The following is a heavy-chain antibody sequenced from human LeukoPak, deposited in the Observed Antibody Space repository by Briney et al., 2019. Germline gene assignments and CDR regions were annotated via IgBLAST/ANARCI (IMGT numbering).Heavy chain of an antibody. CDR2: IYYSGST. J-gene: IGHJ4*02. D-gene: IGHD2-2*01. CDR1: GGSISSSSYY. Sequence: SETLSLTCTVSGGSISSSSYYWGWIRQPPGKGLEWIGSIYYSGSTYYNPSLKSRVTISVDTSKNQFSLKLSSVTAADTAVYYCAKGYCRGNSCYDDRGAFDYWGQGTLVTVSS. V-gene: IGHV4-39*01. CDR3: AKGYCRGNSCYDDRGAFDY.